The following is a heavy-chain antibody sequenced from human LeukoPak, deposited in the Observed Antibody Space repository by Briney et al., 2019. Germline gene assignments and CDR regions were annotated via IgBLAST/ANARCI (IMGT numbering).Heavy chain of an antibody. CDR2: ISGSGGST. Sequence: GGTLRLSCGASGFTFSSYGMTWVRQAPGKGLEWVSAISGSGGSTYYADSVKGRFTISRDNSKNTLYLQMNSLRAEDTAVYYCAKIDVDTAMAGDYWGQGTLVTVSS. CDR1: GFTFSSYG. J-gene: IGHJ4*02. D-gene: IGHD5-18*01. V-gene: IGHV3-23*01. CDR3: AKIDVDTAMAGDY.